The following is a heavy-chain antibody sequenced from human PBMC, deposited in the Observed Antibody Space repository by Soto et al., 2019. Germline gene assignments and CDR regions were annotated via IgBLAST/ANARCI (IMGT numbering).Heavy chain of an antibody. CDR3: VHSGRRDVFRVLVGGSLDY. V-gene: IGHV2-5*02. CDR2: IFWDDDK. CDR1: GFSLSTSGVG. J-gene: IGHJ4*02. D-gene: IGHD3-10*01. Sequence: QITLKESGPTLVKPTQTLTLTCTFSGFSLSTSGVGVGWIRQTPGKALEWLALIFWDDDKRYSPSLKNRLTITKDTTXXXVXXTMTNMDPVDTATYYCVHSGRRDVFRVLVGGSLDYWGQGTLVTVSS.